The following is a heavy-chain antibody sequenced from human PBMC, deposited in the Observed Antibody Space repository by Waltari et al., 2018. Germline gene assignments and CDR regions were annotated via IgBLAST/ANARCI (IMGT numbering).Heavy chain of an antibody. D-gene: IGHD2-2*01. J-gene: IGHJ6*02. CDR2: IKQDGSQT. CDR3: ARLGYCSSANCFYGMDV. CDR1: GVTPRRPC. Sequence: EVQVVQCGGGLVQPGGSTVLSMDDPGVTPRRPCISCVRQAPGKGLEWLANIKQDGSQTYYVDSVKGRFTISRDNAKNSLFLQMNSLRADDTAVYYCARLGYCSSANCFYGMDVWGQGTTVTVSS. V-gene: IGHV3-7*01.